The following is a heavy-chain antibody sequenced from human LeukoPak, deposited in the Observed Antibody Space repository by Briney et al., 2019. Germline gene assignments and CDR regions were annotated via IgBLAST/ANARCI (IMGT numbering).Heavy chain of an antibody. CDR2: VSGSGGSP. CDR1: GFIFDNYA. CDR3: AKGTRTTPGTSFDY. J-gene: IGHJ4*02. V-gene: IGHV3-23*01. D-gene: IGHD6-13*01. Sequence: GGSLRLSCAASGFIFDNYAMNWVRQAPGKGLEWVSSVSGSGGSPYYADSVKGRFTISRDNSKNTLYLQMSSLRDEDTAVYFCAKGTRTTPGTSFDYWGQGTLVTVSS.